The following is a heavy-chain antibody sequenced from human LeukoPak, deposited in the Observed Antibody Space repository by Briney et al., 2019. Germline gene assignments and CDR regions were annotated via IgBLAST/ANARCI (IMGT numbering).Heavy chain of an antibody. Sequence: PGGSLRLSCAASGFTFSSYGMHWVRQAPGKGLEWVAFIRYDGSNKYYADSVEGRFTISRDNSKNTLYLQMNSLRAEDTAVYYCAKESTTWWGGNAFDIWGQGTMVTVSS. CDR1: GFTFSSYG. V-gene: IGHV3-30*02. CDR2: IRYDGSNK. D-gene: IGHD5/OR15-5a*01. CDR3: AKESTTWWGGNAFDI. J-gene: IGHJ3*02.